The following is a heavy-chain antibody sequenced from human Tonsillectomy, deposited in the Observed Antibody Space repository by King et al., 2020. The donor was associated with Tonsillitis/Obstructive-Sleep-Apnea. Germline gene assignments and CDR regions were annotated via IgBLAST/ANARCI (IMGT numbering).Heavy chain of an antibody. CDR2: IYYSGST. CDR1: GGSISSYY. V-gene: IGHV4-59*01. CDR3: ARGCGDYDFLSGYLDWFDP. D-gene: IGHD3-3*01. J-gene: IGHJ5*02. Sequence: VQLQESGPGLVKPSETLSLTCTVSGGSISSYYWSWIRQPPGKGLEWIGYIYYSGSTNYNPSLKSRVTISVDTSKNQFSLKLSSVTAADTAVYYCARGCGDYDFLSGYLDWFDPWGQGTLVTVSS.